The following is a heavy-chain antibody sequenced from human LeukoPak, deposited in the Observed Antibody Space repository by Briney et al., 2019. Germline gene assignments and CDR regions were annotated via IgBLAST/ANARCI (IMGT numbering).Heavy chain of an antibody. J-gene: IGHJ4*02. Sequence: SETLSLTCTVSGGSISSYYWSWIRQPPGKGLEWIGYIYYSGSTDYNPSLQSRVTISLDTSKNQFSLKLTSVTAADTAVYYCARGPTDIVPTTFDFWGQGTLVTVSS. CDR2: IYYSGST. D-gene: IGHD5-12*01. CDR3: ARGPTDIVPTTFDF. V-gene: IGHV4-59*01. CDR1: GGSISSYY.